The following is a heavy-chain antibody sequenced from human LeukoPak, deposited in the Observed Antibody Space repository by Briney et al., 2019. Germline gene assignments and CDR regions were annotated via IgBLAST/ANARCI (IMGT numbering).Heavy chain of an antibody. CDR3: ADRGVMSDAFDI. D-gene: IGHD3-10*01. J-gene: IGHJ3*02. CDR2: IYYSGST. V-gene: IGHV4-39*01. Sequence: PSETLSLTCTVSGGSISSSSYYWGWIRQPPGKGLEWIGSIYYSGSTYYNPSLKSRVTISVDTSKNQFSLKLSSVTAADTAVYYCADRGVMSDAFDIWGQGTMVTVSS. CDR1: GGSISSSSYY.